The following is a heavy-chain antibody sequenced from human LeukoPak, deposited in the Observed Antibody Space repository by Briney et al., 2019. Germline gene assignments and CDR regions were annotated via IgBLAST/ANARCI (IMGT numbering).Heavy chain of an antibody. V-gene: IGHV3-48*04. CDR2: ISSSGSTI. J-gene: IGHJ4*02. D-gene: IGHD5-18*01. CDR1: GFTFSSYS. Sequence: PGGSLRLSCAASGFTFSSYSMNWVRQAPGKGLEWVSYISSSGSTIYYADSVKGRFTISRDNAKNSLYLQLNSLRAEDTAVYYCARDPLLLQLWGTFDYWGQGTLVTVSS. CDR3: ARDPLLLQLWGTFDY.